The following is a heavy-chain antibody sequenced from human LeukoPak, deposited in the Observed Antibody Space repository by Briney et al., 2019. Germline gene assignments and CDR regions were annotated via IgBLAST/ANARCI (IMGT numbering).Heavy chain of an antibody. V-gene: IGHV3-21*04. CDR3: AKDRTSLDFDY. CDR2: ISSSSSYI. CDR1: GFTFSSYS. D-gene: IGHD3-16*01. J-gene: IGHJ4*02. Sequence: GGSLRLSCAASGFTFSSYSMNWVRQAPGKGLEWVSSISSSSSYIYYADSVKGRFTISRDNSKNTLYLQMNSLRAEDTAVYYCAKDRTSLDFDYWGQGTLVTVSS.